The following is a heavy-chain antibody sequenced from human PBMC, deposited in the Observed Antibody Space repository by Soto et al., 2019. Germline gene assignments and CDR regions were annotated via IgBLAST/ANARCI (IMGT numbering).Heavy chain of an antibody. Sequence: AETLFLTCAVYGGSFSGYYWSWIRQPPGKGLEWIGYINHRGSTNYNPSLKSRVSISVDTSKNQFSLKLSSVTAADTAVYYCARGYDILTGYYYYYGMDVWGPGTTVTVSS. V-gene: IGHV4-34*01. CDR1: GGSFSGYY. J-gene: IGHJ6*02. CDR3: ARGYDILTGYYYYYGMDV. CDR2: INHRGST. D-gene: IGHD3-9*01.